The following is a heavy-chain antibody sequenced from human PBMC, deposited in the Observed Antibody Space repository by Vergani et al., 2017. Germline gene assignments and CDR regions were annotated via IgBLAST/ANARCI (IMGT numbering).Heavy chain of an antibody. CDR2: IIPILGIA. CDR1: GGTFSSYT. J-gene: IGHJ3*02. V-gene: IGHV1-69*08. D-gene: IGHD4-17*01. CDR3: AREGDDYGDYSDAFDI. Sequence: QVQLVQSGAEVKKPGSSVKVSCKASGGTFSSYTISWVRQAPGQGLEWMGRIIPILGIANYAQKFQGRVTITADKSTSTAYMELSSLRSEDTAVYYCAREGDDYGDYSDAFDIWGQGTMVTVSS.